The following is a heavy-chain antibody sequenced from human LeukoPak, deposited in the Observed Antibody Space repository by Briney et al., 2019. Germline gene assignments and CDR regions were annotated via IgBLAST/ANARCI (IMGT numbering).Heavy chain of an antibody. CDR1: GDSIGSGTHY. J-gene: IGHJ2*01. CDR2: IFYSGSS. D-gene: IGHD3-22*01. Sequence: KPSETLSLTCSVSGDSIGSGTHYWSWIRQHPGKGLEWIGYIFYSGSSSYYPSLKSRVTISVDTSKNQFSLKVRTVTAADTAVYYCARSHFYESGDWFFDVWGRGTLVTVSS. CDR3: ARSHFYESGDWFFDV. V-gene: IGHV4-31*03.